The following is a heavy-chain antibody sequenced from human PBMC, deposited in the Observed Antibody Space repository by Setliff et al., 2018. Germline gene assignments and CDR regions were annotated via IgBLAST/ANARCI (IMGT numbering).Heavy chain of an antibody. Sequence: GESLKISCAASGFTFSRYALHWVRQAPGKGLEWVALISFDGSNEHYADSVKGRFTTSRDNSINTVYLQMNSLRREDTAVYFCAREEVEPLSMTSYYYYMDVWGRGTTVTVSS. CDR1: GFTFSRYA. CDR3: AREEVEPLSMTSYYYYMDV. D-gene: IGHD1-1*01. CDR2: ISFDGSNE. V-gene: IGHV3-30*04. J-gene: IGHJ6*03.